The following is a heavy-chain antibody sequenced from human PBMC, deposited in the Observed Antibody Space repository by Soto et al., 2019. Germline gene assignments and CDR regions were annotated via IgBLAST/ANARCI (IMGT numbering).Heavy chain of an antibody. CDR3: ATTRLDCRITSCYEH. Sequence: ASVKVSCKASGYTFASYGISWVRQAPGQGLEWVAWISGYTGDTHYAQKLQDRVTLTTDTSTNTVYMELRSLGSDDTAVYYCATTRLDCRITSCYEHWGQ. CDR2: ISGYTGDT. V-gene: IGHV1-18*01. D-gene: IGHD2-2*01. CDR1: GYTFASYG. J-gene: IGHJ4*01.